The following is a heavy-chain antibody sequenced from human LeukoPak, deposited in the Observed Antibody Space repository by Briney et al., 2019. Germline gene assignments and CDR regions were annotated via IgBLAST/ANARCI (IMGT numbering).Heavy chain of an antibody. J-gene: IGHJ4*02. CDR2: INWSGVST. CDR3: ATLPRGPTGYVGYGVEDY. CDR1: GFTFDDYA. D-gene: IGHD5-12*01. V-gene: IGHV3-20*04. Sequence: GGSLRLSCAASGFTFDDYAMSWARQAPGKGLEWVSGINWSGVSTGYADSVKGRFTISRDNSKNTLYLRMNGLRADDTAIYYCATLPRGPTGYVGYGVEDYWGQGTLVTVSS.